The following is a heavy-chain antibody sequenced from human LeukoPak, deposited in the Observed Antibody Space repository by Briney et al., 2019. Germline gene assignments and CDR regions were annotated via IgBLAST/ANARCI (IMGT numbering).Heavy chain of an antibody. Sequence: SETLSLTCTVSGGSITNGGYYWSWIRQPAGKGLEWIGRIYTTGSTNYNPSLKSRVTISLDTSKNQFSLKLSSVTAADTAVYYCARLERIAAAVTGRFDPWGQGTLVTVSS. CDR1: GGSITNGGYY. V-gene: IGHV4-61*02. CDR3: ARLERIAAAVTGRFDP. J-gene: IGHJ5*02. D-gene: IGHD6-13*01. CDR2: IYTTGST.